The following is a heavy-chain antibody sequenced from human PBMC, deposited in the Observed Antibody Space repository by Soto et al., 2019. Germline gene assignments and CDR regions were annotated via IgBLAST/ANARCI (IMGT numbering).Heavy chain of an antibody. Sequence: VQLVQSGAEVKKPGSSVKVSCKASGRTFSSYAISWVRQAPGQGLEWMGGIITIFGPANYAQKLQGRVTITADESTSKAYMELSSQRSEDTAVYYGARRPRSDDYGDYQDLGYWGQGTLVTVSS. D-gene: IGHD4-17*01. V-gene: IGHV1-69*12. CDR2: IITIFGPA. J-gene: IGHJ4*02. CDR1: GRTFSSYA. CDR3: ARRPRSDDYGDYQDLGY.